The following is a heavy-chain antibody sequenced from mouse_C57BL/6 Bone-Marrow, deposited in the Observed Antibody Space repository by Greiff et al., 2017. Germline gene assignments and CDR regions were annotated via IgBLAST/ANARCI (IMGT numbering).Heavy chain of an antibody. CDR2: INPNNGGT. CDR3: ATNWDRYFDV. Sequence: VKLQQPGTELVKPGASVKLSCKASGYTFTSYWMHWVKQRPGQGLEWIGNINPNNGGTNYNEKFKNKATLTVDKSSSSAYLQRSRLTSEDSAVYYCATNWDRYFDVWGTGTTVTVSS. D-gene: IGHD4-1*01. J-gene: IGHJ1*03. CDR1: GYTFTSYW. V-gene: IGHV1-53*01.